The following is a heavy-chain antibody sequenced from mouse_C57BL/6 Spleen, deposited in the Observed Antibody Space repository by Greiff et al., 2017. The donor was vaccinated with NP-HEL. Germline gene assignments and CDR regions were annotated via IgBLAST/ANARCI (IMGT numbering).Heavy chain of an antibody. CDR3: ARSLLRYFDY. D-gene: IGHD1-1*01. J-gene: IGHJ2*01. CDR2: IRNKANGYTT. Sequence: EVKLVESGGGLVQPGGSLSLSCAASGFTFTDYYMSWVRQPPGKALEWLGFIRNKANGYTTEYSASVKGRFTISRDNSQSILYLQMNALRAEDSATYYCARSLLRYFDYWGQGTTLTVSS. CDR1: GFTFTDYY. V-gene: IGHV7-3*01.